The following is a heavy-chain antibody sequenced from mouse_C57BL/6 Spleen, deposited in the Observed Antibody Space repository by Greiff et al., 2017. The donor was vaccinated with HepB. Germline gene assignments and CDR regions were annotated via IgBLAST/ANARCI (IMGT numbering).Heavy chain of an antibody. CDR3: ASRDGYDNYYAMDC. Sequence: VQLQQSGAELARPGASVKLSCKASGYTFTSYGISWVKQRTGQGLEWIGEIYPRSGNTYYNEKFKGKATLTADKSSSTAYMELRSLTSEDSAVYFCASRDGYDNYYAMDCWGQETSVTVSS. D-gene: IGHD2-2*01. V-gene: IGHV1-81*01. CDR1: GYTFTSYG. CDR2: IYPRSGNT. J-gene: IGHJ4*01.